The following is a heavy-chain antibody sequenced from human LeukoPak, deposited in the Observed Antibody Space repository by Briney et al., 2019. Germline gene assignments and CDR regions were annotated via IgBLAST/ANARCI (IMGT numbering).Heavy chain of an antibody. Sequence: ASVKVSCKASGYTFTGYYMHWVRQAPGQGLEWVGWINPNSGGTNYAQKFQGRVTMTRDTSISTAYMELSRLRSDDTAVYYCARDGRTKQRRNWFDPWGQGTLVTVSS. J-gene: IGHJ5*02. V-gene: IGHV1-2*02. D-gene: IGHD6-25*01. CDR1: GYTFTGYY. CDR3: ARDGRTKQRRNWFDP. CDR2: INPNSGGT.